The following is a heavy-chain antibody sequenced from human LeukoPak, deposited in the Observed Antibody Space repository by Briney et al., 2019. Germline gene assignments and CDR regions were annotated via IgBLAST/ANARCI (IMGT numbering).Heavy chain of an antibody. CDR1: GFVFNHYS. CDR2: ISSTGQTI. Sequence: PGGSLRLSCAASGFVFNHYSMNWVRQAPGQGLEWVAYISSTGQTIYYRDSVRGRFTISRDNGQNSLSLQMDSLRADDTAVYYCARDRTPWYNDLLTGYHEDRWGQGTLVTVSS. V-gene: IGHV3-48*04. CDR3: ARDRTPWYNDLLTGYHEDR. D-gene: IGHD3-9*01. J-gene: IGHJ5*02.